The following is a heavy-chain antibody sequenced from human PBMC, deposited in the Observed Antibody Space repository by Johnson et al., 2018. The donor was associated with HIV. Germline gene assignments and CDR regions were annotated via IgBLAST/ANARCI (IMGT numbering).Heavy chain of an antibody. J-gene: IGHJ3*02. CDR1: GFTFSSYA. Sequence: QVQLVESGGGVVQPGRSLRLSCAASGFTFSSYAMHWVRQAPGKGLEWVAVISYDGSNEYYADSVKGRFTISRDNSKNTLYLQMNSLRAEDTAVYYCARELKQWLVLGDAFDIWGQGTMVTVSS. CDR2: ISYDGSNE. CDR3: ARELKQWLVLGDAFDI. V-gene: IGHV3-30*04. D-gene: IGHD6-19*01.